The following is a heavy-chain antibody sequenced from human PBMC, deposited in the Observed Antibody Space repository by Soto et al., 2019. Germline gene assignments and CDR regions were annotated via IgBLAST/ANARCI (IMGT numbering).Heavy chain of an antibody. J-gene: IGHJ4*02. CDR1: GFTFSSYG. CDR3: AKDSLRDIWFGEFRADY. Sequence: QVQLVESGGGVVQPGRSLRLSCAASGFTFSSYGMHWVCQAPGKGLEWVAVISYDGSDKYYADSVKGRFTISRDNSRNTLYLQMNYLRAEDTAVYYCAKDSLRDIWFGEFRADYWGQGTLVTVSS. V-gene: IGHV3-30*18. D-gene: IGHD3-10*01. CDR2: ISYDGSDK.